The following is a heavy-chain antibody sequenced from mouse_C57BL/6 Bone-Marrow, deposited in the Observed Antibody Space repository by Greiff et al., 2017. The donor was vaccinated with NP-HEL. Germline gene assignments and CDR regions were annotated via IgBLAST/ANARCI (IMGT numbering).Heavy chain of an antibody. CDR3: ARRALITTVVKGWYFDV. Sequence: QVTLKVSGPGILQSSQTLSLTCSFSGFSLSTSGMGVSWIRQPSGKGLEWLAHIYWADDKRDNPSLKRRLTSSKDTSRNQVFLKITSVDTADTATYYCARRALITTVVKGWYFDVWGTGTTVTVSS. J-gene: IGHJ1*03. V-gene: IGHV8-12*01. D-gene: IGHD1-1*01. CDR1: GFSLSTSGMG. CDR2: IYWADDK.